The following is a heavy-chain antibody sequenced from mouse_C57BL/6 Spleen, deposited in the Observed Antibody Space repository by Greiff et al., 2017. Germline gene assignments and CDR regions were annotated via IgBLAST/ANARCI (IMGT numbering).Heavy chain of an antibody. D-gene: IGHD1-1*01. J-gene: IGHJ2*01. CDR3: ARGTTGTLFDY. CDR1: GYTFTSYW. V-gene: IGHV1-55*01. Sequence: VQLQQSGAELVKPGASVKMSCKASGYTFTSYWITWVKQRPGQGLGWIGDIYPGSGSTNYNEKFKGKATLTVDTSSSTAYMRLSSLTSEDSAVYYCARGTTGTLFDYWGQGTTLTVSA. CDR2: IYPGSGST.